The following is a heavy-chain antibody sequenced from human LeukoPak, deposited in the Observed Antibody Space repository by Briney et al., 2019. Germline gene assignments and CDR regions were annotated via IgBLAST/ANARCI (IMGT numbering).Heavy chain of an antibody. J-gene: IGHJ3*02. D-gene: IGHD2-2*01. CDR1: GGSFSGYY. V-gene: IGHV4-34*01. CDR3: ARGSLWGSTYVDAFDI. CDR2: INHSGST. Sequence: SETLSLTCAVYGGSFSGYYWSWIRQPPGKGLEWIGEINHSGSTNYNSSLKSRVTMSVDTSRNEFSLKLSSVTAADTAVYYCARGSLWGSTYVDAFDIWGQGTMVTVSS.